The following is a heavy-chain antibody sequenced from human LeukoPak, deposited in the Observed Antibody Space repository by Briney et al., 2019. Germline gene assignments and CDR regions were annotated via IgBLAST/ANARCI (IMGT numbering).Heavy chain of an antibody. V-gene: IGHV2-70*11. CDR3: ARIPAYYYDSSGNDY. CDR2: IDWDDDK. CDR1: GFSLSTSGMC. J-gene: IGHJ4*02. D-gene: IGHD3-22*01. Sequence: SGPTLVNPTQTLTLTCTFSGFSLSTSGMCVSWIRQPPGKALEWLARIDWDDDKYYSTSLKTRLTISKDTSKNQVVLTMTNMDPVDTATYYCARIPAYYYDSSGNDYWGQGTLVTVPS.